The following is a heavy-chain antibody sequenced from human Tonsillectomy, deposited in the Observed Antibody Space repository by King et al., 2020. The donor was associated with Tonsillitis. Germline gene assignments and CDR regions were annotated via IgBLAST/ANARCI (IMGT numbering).Heavy chain of an antibody. D-gene: IGHD3-16*01. CDR3: ARDLGWSFDY. Sequence: VQLVESGGGLVKSGGSLRLSCAASGFTFSSYSMNWVRQAPGKGLEWVSSISSSSSYIYYADSVKGRFTISRDNAKNSLYLQMNSLRVEDTAVYYCARDLGWSFDYWGQGTLVTVSS. J-gene: IGHJ4*02. CDR1: GFTFSSYS. V-gene: IGHV3-21*01. CDR2: ISSSSSYI.